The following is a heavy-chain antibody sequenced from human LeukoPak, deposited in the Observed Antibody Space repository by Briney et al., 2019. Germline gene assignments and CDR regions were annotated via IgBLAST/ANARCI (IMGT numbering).Heavy chain of an antibody. CDR1: GFTFSNYW. CDR2: ISSSSSYI. J-gene: IGHJ4*02. D-gene: IGHD4-17*01. CDR3: ARGMTTVTSSFDY. Sequence: TGGSLRLSCAASGFTFSNYWMTWVRQAPGKGLEWVSSISSSSSYIYYADSVKGRFTISRDNAKNSLYLQMNSLRAEDTAVYYCARGMTTVTSSFDYWGQGTLVTVSS. V-gene: IGHV3-21*04.